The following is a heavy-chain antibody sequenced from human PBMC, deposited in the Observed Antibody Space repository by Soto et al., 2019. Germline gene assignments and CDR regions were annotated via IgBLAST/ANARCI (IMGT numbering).Heavy chain of an antibody. V-gene: IGHV1-8*02. CDR3: ARERSSGCDY. J-gene: IGHJ4*02. Sequence: ASVKVSCKAPGYTFTSHYMHWVRQAPGQGLEWMGIINPNSGNTAYAQNFQGRVTMTRNTSISTAYMELSSLRSEDTAVYYCARERSSGCDYWGQGTLVTVSS. D-gene: IGHD6-19*01. CDR1: GYTFTSHY. CDR2: INPNSGNT.